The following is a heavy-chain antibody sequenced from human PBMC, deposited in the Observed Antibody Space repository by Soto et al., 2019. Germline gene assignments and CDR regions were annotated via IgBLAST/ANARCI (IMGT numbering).Heavy chain of an antibody. J-gene: IGHJ5*02. CDR2: IIRIFGTA. CDR3: ARARGPSSGYYPYWFDP. V-gene: IGHV1-69*12. D-gene: IGHD3-22*01. Sequence: QVQLVQAGAEVKKPGSSVKVSCKASGGTFSSYAISWVRQAPGQGLEWMGEIIRIFGTANYAQKFQGRVTITADESTSTAYMELSSLRPEDTAVYYCARARGPSSGYYPYWFDPWGQGTLVTVSS. CDR1: GGTFSSYA.